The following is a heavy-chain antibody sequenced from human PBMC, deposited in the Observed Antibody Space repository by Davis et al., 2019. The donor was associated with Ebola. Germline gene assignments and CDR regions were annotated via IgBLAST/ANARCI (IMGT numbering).Heavy chain of an antibody. Sequence: SETLSLTCTVSGGSISSYYWSWIRQPPGKGLEWIGYIYYSGSTNYNPSLKSRVTISVDTSKNQFSLKLSSVTAADTAVYYCARGGPLAASGTKSVDSWGQGTLVTVSS. CDR3: ARGGPLAASGTKSVDS. J-gene: IGHJ4*02. D-gene: IGHD6-13*01. V-gene: IGHV4-59*01. CDR2: IYYSGST. CDR1: GGSISSYY.